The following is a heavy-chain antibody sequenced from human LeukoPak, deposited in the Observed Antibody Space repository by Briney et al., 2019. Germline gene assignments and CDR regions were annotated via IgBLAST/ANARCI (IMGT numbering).Heavy chain of an antibody. CDR2: IYYSGST. CDR3: AREDRAMDT. CDR1: GGSISSGDYS. D-gene: IGHD5-18*01. J-gene: IGHJ5*02. Sequence: SETLSLTCTISGGSISSGDYSWNWIRQPPGKGLEWIGYIYYSGSTYYNPSLKSRVTISVDASKNQFSLKLRSVTAADTAVYYCAREDRAMDTWGQGTLLTVSS. V-gene: IGHV4-30-4*08.